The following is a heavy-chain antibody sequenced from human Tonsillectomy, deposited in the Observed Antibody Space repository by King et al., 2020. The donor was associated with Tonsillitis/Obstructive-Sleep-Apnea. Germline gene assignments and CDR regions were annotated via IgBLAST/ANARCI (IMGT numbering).Heavy chain of an antibody. CDR2: INIANGNR. D-gene: IGHD6-19*01. CDR1: GYTFSSYT. J-gene: IGHJ6*03. Sequence: VQLVQSGAEVKEPGASVKVSCKASGYTFSSYTIHWLRQAPGQGLEWVGWINIANGNRRFSRMFEGRVTFSRDKSASTAFMELRSLRSEDTAVYYCARDEGTYSSGYFTDYFYYMKVWGKGTTVTVS. CDR3: ARDEGTYSSGYFTDYFYYMKV. V-gene: IGHV1-3*04.